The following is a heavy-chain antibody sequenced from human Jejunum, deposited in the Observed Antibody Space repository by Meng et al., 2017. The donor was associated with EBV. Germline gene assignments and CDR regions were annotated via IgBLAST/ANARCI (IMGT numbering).Heavy chain of an antibody. V-gene: IGHV6-1*01. Sequence: VRLHQAGPGLLQPPHTPLLTCPFSGDRFFSNSAAWNRIRQSPSRVCERLGRTFYRSMWYNHYAPSVESRITINADTSKNQFSPQLNSVTPEDTAVYYCTRESTTGCVDYWGQGTLVTVSS. CDR2: TFYRSMWYN. D-gene: IGHD1-1*01. J-gene: IGHJ4*02. CDR3: TRESTTGCVDY. CDR1: GDRFFSNSAA.